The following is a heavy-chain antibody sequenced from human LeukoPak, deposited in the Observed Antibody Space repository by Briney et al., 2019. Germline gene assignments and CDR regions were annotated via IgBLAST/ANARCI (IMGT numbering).Heavy chain of an antibody. Sequence: GGSLRLSCAASGFTFSSYNINWVRQAPGKGLEWVSYISSSSSTIYYADSVKGRFTISRDNAKNSLYLQMNSLRAEDTAVYYCARGGYSSTSSDFDYWGQGTLVTVSS. CDR1: GFTFSSYN. V-gene: IGHV3-48*01. D-gene: IGHD2-2*01. CDR3: ARGGYSSTSSDFDY. J-gene: IGHJ4*02. CDR2: ISSSSSTI.